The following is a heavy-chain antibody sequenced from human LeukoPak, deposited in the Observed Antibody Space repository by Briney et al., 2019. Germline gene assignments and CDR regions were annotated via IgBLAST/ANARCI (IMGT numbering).Heavy chain of an antibody. V-gene: IGHV3-23*01. CDR3: AKTGGTSGWQRGLGY. J-gene: IGHJ4*02. CDR1: GFTVSSYA. CDR2: ITESGDRT. Sequence: GGSLRLSRAASGFTVSSYAMSWVRQAPGKGREWVSDITESGDRTYYADSGKGRFPISRDNSKNTLYLQMNSLRAEDTAVYNCAKTGGTSGWQRGLGYWGQGTLVTVSS. D-gene: IGHD6-19*01.